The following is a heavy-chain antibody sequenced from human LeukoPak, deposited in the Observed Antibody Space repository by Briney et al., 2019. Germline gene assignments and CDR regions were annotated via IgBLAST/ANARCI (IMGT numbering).Heavy chain of an antibody. CDR2: IRYTHTGST. CDR3: ARRPTTMNAFDT. V-gene: IGHV4-39*01. D-gene: IGHD3-22*01. J-gene: IGHJ3*02. Sequence: PSETLSLTCTVSGGSISSSSYYWGWVRQPPGKGLEWIGSIRYTHTGSTYYNPSLKSRVTMSGDTSKNQFSLKVTSVTAADTAVYCCARRPTTMNAFDTWGQGTMVTVSS. CDR1: GGSISSSSYY.